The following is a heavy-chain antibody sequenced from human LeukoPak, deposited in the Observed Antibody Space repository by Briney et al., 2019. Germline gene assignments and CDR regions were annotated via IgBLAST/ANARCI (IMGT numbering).Heavy chain of an antibody. V-gene: IGHV3-7*01. CDR3: ARDSVDILTGPGDY. Sequence: GGSLRLSCAASGFTFSSYWMSWVRQAPGKGLGWVANIKQDGSEKYYVDSVKGRFTISRDNAKNSLYLQMNSLRAEDTAVYYCARDSVDILTGPGDYWGQGTLVTVSS. J-gene: IGHJ4*02. CDR2: IKQDGSEK. CDR1: GFTFSSYW. D-gene: IGHD3-9*01.